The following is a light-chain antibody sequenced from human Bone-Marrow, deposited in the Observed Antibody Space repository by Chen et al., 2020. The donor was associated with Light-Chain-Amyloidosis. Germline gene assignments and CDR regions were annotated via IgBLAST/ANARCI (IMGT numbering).Light chain of an antibody. Sequence: DIVMTQSPDSLAVSLGEGATITCKSSQSVLYDANKENYFAWYQQKPGQPPKLLIYWASTRESGVPDRFSGGGSGTDFTLTISSLQAEDVALYYCQQYYDTPLTFGGGTRVEIK. CDR1: QSVLYDANKENY. J-gene: IGKJ4*01. CDR3: QQYYDTPLT. V-gene: IGKV4-1*01. CDR2: WAS.